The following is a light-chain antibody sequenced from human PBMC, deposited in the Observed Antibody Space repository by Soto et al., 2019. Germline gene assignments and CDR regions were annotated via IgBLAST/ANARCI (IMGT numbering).Light chain of an antibody. CDR3: QVWDITTDHYV. V-gene: IGLV3-21*04. CDR1: NIGSKR. CDR2: YDS. Sequence: SYELTQPPSVSVAPEKTARLTCGGDNIGSKRVHWYRQKPGQAPVLVIYYDSDRPSGIPERFSGSNSGNTTTLTINRVEAGDEADYYCQVWDITTDHYVFGTGTKLTVL. J-gene: IGLJ1*01.